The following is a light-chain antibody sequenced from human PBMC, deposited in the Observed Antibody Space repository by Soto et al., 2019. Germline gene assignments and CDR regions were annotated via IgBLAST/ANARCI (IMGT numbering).Light chain of an antibody. CDR3: QQYGSSPRT. V-gene: IGKV3D-20*01. CDR2: DAS. Sequence: EIVLTQSPATLSLSPGERATLSCGASQSVSSYLAWYQQKPGLAPRLLIYDASSRATGIPDRFSGSGSGTDFTLTIGRLEPEDFAVYYCQQYGSSPRTFGQGTKVEIK. J-gene: IGKJ1*01. CDR1: QSVSSY.